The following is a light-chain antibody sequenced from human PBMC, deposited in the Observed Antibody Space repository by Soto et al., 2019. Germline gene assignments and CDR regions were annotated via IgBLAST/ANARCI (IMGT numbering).Light chain of an antibody. CDR1: QSITTW. CDR3: QHYKMYSPWT. CDR2: DVS. J-gene: IGKJ1*01. V-gene: IGKV1-5*01. Sequence: DIQMTQSPSTVSASVGDSVTITCRASQSITTWLAWYQQRPGKAPKLLIYDVSSLQSGVPSRFSGSGSGTEFTLTISSLQPDDFATYYGQHYKMYSPWTFGQGTKVEIK.